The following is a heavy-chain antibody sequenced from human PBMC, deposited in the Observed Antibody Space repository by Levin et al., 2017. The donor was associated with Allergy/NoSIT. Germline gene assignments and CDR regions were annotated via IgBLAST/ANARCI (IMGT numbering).Heavy chain of an antibody. Sequence: GESLKISCAASGFTFDDYGMSWVRQAPGKGLEWVSGINWNGGSTGYADSVKGRFTISRDNAKNSLYLQMNSLRAEDTALYYCARDGVIHSSWLTYWGQGTLVTVSS. CDR2: INWNGGST. CDR3: ARDGVIHSSWLTY. CDR1: GFTFDDYG. V-gene: IGHV3-20*04. D-gene: IGHD6-13*01. J-gene: IGHJ4*02.